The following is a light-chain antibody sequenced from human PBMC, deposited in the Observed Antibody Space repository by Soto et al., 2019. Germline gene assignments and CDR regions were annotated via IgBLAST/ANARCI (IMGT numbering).Light chain of an antibody. V-gene: IGKV3-11*01. J-gene: IGKJ4*01. Sequence: EIVLTQSPATLSLSPGERATLSCRASQSVGYHLAWYQQKPGQAPRLLIYDASNRATGIPARFSGSGSGTEFTLTIGSLQPDDSATYYCQQYDNYSTFGGGTKVDIK. CDR1: QSVGYH. CDR3: QQYDNYST. CDR2: DAS.